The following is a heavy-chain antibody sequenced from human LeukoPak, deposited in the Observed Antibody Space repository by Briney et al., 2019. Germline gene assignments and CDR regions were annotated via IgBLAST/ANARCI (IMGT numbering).Heavy chain of an antibody. CDR3: ARGPTIFGVVGAFDI. V-gene: IGHV4-59*01. D-gene: IGHD3-3*01. Sequence: SQTLSLTCTVSGGFISSYYWSWIRQPPGKGLEWIGYIYYSGSTNYNPSLKSRVTISVDTSKNQFSLKLSSVTAADTAVYYCARGPTIFGVVGAFDIWGQGTMVTVSS. J-gene: IGHJ3*02. CDR1: GGFISSYY. CDR2: IYYSGST.